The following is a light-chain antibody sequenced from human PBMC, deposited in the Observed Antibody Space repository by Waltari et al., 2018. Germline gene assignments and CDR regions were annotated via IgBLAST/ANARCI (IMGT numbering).Light chain of an antibody. J-gene: IGKJ1*01. CDR1: KSVLYSSNNKNY. CDR2: WAS. CDR3: QQYDSTPPT. Sequence: DIVMTQSADSLAGSLCERGTIHCKSSKSVLYSSNNKNYLAWYQQKPGQPPKLLIYWASTRESGVPDRFSGSGSGTDFTLTISSLQAEDVAVYYCQQYDSTPPTFGQGTKVEIK. V-gene: IGKV4-1*01.